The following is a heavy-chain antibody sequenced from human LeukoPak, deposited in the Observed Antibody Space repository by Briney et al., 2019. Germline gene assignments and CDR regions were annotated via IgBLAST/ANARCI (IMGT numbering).Heavy chain of an antibody. V-gene: IGHV4-4*07. Sequence: SETLSLTCSVSAGFISNYYWSWIRQPAGKGLEWIGRIYTSGSTNYNPSLQSRVTMSVDTSKNQFSLKVRSVTAADTAVYYCASRYSRRYPFDYWGQGNLVTVSS. J-gene: IGHJ4*02. CDR3: ASRYSRRYPFDY. D-gene: IGHD6-13*01. CDR2: IYTSGST. CDR1: AGFISNYY.